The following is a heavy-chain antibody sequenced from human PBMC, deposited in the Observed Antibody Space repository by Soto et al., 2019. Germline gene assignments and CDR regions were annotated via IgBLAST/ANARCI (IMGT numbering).Heavy chain of an antibody. J-gene: IGHJ6*02. V-gene: IGHV3-30*18. CDR2: ISYDGSNK. D-gene: IGHD1-26*01. CDR3: AKDVVVGATPGLGDYYYYYGMDV. Sequence: QVQLVESGGGVVQPGRSLRLSCAASGFTFSSYGMHWVRQAPGKGLEWVAVISYDGSNKYYADSVKSRFTISRDNSKKTLYLQMNSLRAEYTAVYYCAKDVVVGATPGLGDYYYYYGMDVWGQGTTVTVSS. CDR1: GFTFSSYG.